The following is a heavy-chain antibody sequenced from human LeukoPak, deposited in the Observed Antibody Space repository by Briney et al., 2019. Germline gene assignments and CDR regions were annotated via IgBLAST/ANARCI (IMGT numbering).Heavy chain of an antibody. V-gene: IGHV1-18*01. CDR1: GYTFTSYG. CDR3: ARDSLGGSLAYCGGDCYSDAFDI. Sequence: ASVKVSCKASGYTFTSYGISWVRQAPGQGLEWMGWISAYNGNTNYAQKLQGRVTMTTDTSTSTAYMELRSLRSDDTAVYYCARDSLGGSLAYCGGDCYSDAFDIWGQGTMVTVSS. CDR2: ISAYNGNT. D-gene: IGHD2-21*02. J-gene: IGHJ3*02.